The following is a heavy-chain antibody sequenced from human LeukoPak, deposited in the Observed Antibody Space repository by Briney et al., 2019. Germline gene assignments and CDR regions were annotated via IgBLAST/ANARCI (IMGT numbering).Heavy chain of an antibody. CDR3: ARDSRRNYDFWSGTQAGDYYGMDV. V-gene: IGHV4-59*01. J-gene: IGHJ6*02. Sequence: KPSETLSLTCTVSGGSISSYYWSWIRQPPGKGLEWIGYIYYSGSTNYNPSLKSRVTISVDTSKNQFSLKLSSVTAADTAVYYCARDSRRNYDFWSGTQAGDYYGMDVWGQGTTVTVSS. D-gene: IGHD3-3*01. CDR1: GGSISSYY. CDR2: IYYSGST.